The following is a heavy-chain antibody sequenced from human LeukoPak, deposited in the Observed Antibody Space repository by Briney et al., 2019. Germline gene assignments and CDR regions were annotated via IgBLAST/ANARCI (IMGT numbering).Heavy chain of an antibody. J-gene: IGHJ4*02. CDR3: ATGSYRRYYFDY. CDR1: GFTFKNYA. D-gene: IGHD3-16*02. V-gene: IGHV3-23*01. CDR2: ISSGGGST. Sequence: GGSLRLSCAASGFTFKNYAMTWVRQAPGKGLEWVSTISSGGGSTYYADSVKGRFTISRDNSKNTLYLQMNSLTAEDTAVYYCATGSYRRYYFDYWGQGTLVTASS.